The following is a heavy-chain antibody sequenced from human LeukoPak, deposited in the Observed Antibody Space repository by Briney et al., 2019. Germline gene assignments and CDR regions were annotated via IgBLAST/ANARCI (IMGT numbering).Heavy chain of an antibody. V-gene: IGHV4-38-2*02. CDR3: ARVYGDFYFDY. Sequence: PSETLSLTCTVSGGSISSYYWSWIRQPPGKGLGWIGSIYHSGSTYYNPSLKSRVTISVDTSKNQFSLKLSSVTAADTAVYYCARVYGDFYFDYWGQGTLVTVSS. CDR1: GGSISSYY. CDR2: IYHSGST. J-gene: IGHJ4*02. D-gene: IGHD4-17*01.